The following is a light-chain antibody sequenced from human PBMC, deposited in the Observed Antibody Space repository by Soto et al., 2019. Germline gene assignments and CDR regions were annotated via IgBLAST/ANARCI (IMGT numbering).Light chain of an antibody. CDR1: SSNIGNNY. Sequence: QSVLTQPPSASGTPGQRVTISCFGSSSNIGNNYVYWYQHLPGTAPKLIIYGNNMRPSGVPDRLSGSKSGTSASLAISGLRSEDAADYYCATWDDSLSGVVFGGGTKLTVL. J-gene: IGLJ2*01. CDR3: ATWDDSLSGVV. V-gene: IGLV1-47*02. CDR2: GNN.